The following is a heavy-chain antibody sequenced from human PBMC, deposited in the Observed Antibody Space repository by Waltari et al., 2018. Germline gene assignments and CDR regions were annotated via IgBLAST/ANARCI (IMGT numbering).Heavy chain of an antibody. CDR2: VSHRGNT. CDR3: AKTLLLSLYALDV. V-gene: IGHV4-34*02. Sequence: QVHLQQWGAGLLKPSETLSLPCGVYGGPLSGPYWSWIRQSPERGLEWIGEVSHRGNTTYNPSLSGRATISVDTSRSQVSLKLHSVTAADTAVYYCAKTLLLSLYALDVWGQGTTVIVSS. CDR1: GGPLSGPY. D-gene: IGHD1-26*01. J-gene: IGHJ6*01.